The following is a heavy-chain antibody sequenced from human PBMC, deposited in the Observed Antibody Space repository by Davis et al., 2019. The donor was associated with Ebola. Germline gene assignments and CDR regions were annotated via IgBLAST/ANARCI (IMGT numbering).Heavy chain of an antibody. J-gene: IGHJ4*02. CDR2: ISVDGDNT. V-gene: IGHV3-43*02. CDR1: GFSFNDFV. CDR3: AKDIVPEYSSSSVGFDY. D-gene: IGHD6-6*01. Sequence: GESLKISCAASGFSFNDFVIHWVRQAPGKGLEWVSMISVDGDNTYYADSVKGRFIISRDNSKNSLYLQMNSLRTEDTALYYCAKDIVPEYSSSSVGFDYWGQGTLVTVSS.